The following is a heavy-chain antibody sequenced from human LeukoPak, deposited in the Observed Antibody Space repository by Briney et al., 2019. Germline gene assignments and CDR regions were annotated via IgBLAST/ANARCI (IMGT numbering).Heavy chain of an antibody. D-gene: IGHD6-19*01. CDR1: GFTFSSYA. V-gene: IGHV3-23*01. J-gene: IGHJ4*02. CDR3: AEDNTGSGLASYFDY. Sequence: GGSLRLSCAASGFTFSSYAMSWVRQAPGKGLEWVSAISGSGGSTYYADSVKGRFTISRDNSKNTLYLQMNSLRAEDTAVYYCAEDNTGSGLASYFDYWGQGTLVTVSS. CDR2: ISGSGGST.